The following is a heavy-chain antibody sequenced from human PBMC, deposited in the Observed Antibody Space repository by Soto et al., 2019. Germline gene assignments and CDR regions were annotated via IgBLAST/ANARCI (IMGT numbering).Heavy chain of an antibody. CDR3: ARVITMVRGVISNWFDP. D-gene: IGHD3-10*01. CDR2: IYHSGST. Sequence: SETLSLTCAVSGGSISSGGYSWSWIRQPPGKGLEWIGYIYHSGSTYYNPSLKSRVTISVDRSKNQFSLKLSSVTAADTAVYYCARVITMVRGVISNWFDPWGQGTLVTVSS. CDR1: GGSISSGGYS. J-gene: IGHJ5*02. V-gene: IGHV4-30-2*01.